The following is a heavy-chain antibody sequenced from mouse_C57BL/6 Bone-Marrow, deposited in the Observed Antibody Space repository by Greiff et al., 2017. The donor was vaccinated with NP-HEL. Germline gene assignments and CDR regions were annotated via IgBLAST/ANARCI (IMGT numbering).Heavy chain of an antibody. Sequence: QVQLQQSGAELVRPGASVKLSCKASGYTFTDYYINWVKQRPGQGLEWIARIYPGSGNTYYNEKFKGKATLTAEKSSSTSYMQLSSLTSEDSAVYFCARAPGTRWYFDVWGTGTTVTVSS. J-gene: IGHJ1*03. V-gene: IGHV1-76*01. CDR1: GYTFTDYY. CDR3: ARAPGTRWYFDV. D-gene: IGHD4-1*01. CDR2: IYPGSGNT.